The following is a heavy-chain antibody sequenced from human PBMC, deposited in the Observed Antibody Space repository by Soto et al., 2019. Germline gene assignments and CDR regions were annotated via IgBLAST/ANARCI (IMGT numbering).Heavy chain of an antibody. CDR3: VRPFSYGLDV. J-gene: IGHJ6*02. Sequence: SETLSLTCAVYGGSFSGYYWSLIRQPPGKGLKWIGEINHSGSTNYNPSLKSRVTISVDPSKNQFSLRLSSVTAADTAVYYCVRPFSYGLDVWGQGTTVTVSS. CDR1: GGSFSGYY. CDR2: INHSGST. V-gene: IGHV4-34*01.